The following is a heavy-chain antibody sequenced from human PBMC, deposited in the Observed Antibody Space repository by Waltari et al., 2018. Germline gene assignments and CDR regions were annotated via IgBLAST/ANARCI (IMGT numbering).Heavy chain of an antibody. CDR2: ISWNSGSI. CDR1: GFTFDDYA. CDR3: AKDYGSSWHFDY. J-gene: IGHJ4*02. D-gene: IGHD6-13*01. Sequence: EVQLVESGGGLVQPGRSLRLSCAASGFTFDDYAMPWVRQAPGKGLEWVSGISWNSGSIGYADSVKGRFTISRDNAKNSLYLQMNSLRAEDTALYYCAKDYGSSWHFDYWGQGTLVTVSS. V-gene: IGHV3-9*01.